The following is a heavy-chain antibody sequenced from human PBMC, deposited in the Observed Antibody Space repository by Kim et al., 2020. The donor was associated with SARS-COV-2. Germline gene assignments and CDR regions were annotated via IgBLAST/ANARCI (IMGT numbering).Heavy chain of an antibody. V-gene: IGHV3-48*04. CDR2: ISSSSSTI. CDR3: ARDSPYYYDSSGYHLPEDYYYGMDV. D-gene: IGHD3-22*01. Sequence: GGSLRLSCAASGFTFSSYSMNWVRQAPGKGLEWVSYISSSSSTIYYADSVKGRVTISRDNAKNSLYLQMNSLRAEDTAVYYCARDSPYYYDSSGYHLPEDYYYGMDVWGQGTTVTVSS. CDR1: GFTFSSYS. J-gene: IGHJ6*02.